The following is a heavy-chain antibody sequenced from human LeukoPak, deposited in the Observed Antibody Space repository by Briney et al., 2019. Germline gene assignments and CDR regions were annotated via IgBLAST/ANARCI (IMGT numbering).Heavy chain of an antibody. V-gene: IGHV4-59*01. J-gene: IGHJ4*02. CDR3: ARSRVAAGNFDY. CDR2: IYYSGST. CDR1: GGSISSYY. D-gene: IGHD6-13*01. Sequence: SETLSLTCTVSGGSISSYYRSWIRQPPGKGLEWIGYIYYSGSTNYNPSLKSRVTISVDTSKNQFSLKLSSVTAADTAVYYCARSRVAAGNFDYWGQGTLVTVSS.